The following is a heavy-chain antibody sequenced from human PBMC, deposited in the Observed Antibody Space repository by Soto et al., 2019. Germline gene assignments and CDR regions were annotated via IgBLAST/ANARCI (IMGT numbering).Heavy chain of an antibody. D-gene: IGHD6-19*01. V-gene: IGHV4-39*01. CDR3: ARRTVNIRTFYSGLKTHCFDY. CDR2: IYYSGST. CDR1: GGSISSSSYY. J-gene: IGHJ4*02. Sequence: TSETLSLTRAVSGGSISSSSYYWGWIRQPPGKGLEWIGSIYYSGSTYYTPSLQSRVAISVDTSKNQFSLKLNSVTAADTAVYYCARRTVNIRTFYSGLKTHCFDYWGQGTLVTVSS.